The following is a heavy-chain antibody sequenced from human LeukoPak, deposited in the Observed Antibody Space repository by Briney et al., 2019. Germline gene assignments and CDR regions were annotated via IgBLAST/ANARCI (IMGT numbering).Heavy chain of an antibody. Sequence: GGSLRLSCATSGFTFSTYAMNWVRQAPGKGLDWVSAIITSGGYTYYADSVKGRFTISRDNSKNMLYLQMNSLRAEDTAVYYCATGWYPEYWGQGSLVTVSS. CDR3: ATGWYPEY. V-gene: IGHV3-23*01. CDR2: IITSGGYT. CDR1: GFTFSTYA. J-gene: IGHJ4*02. D-gene: IGHD6-19*01.